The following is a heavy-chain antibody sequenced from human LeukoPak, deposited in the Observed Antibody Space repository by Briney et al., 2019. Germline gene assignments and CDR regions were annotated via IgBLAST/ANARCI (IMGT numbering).Heavy chain of an antibody. J-gene: IGHJ6*02. D-gene: IGHD6-13*01. V-gene: IGHV3-11*01. CDR1: GFTFSDYY. CDR3: ARRSSLYYYYGMDV. Sequence: GGSLRLSCAASGFTFSDYYMSWIRQAPGKGLEWVSYISSSGSTTYYADSVKGRFTISRDNAKNSLYLQMNSLRAEDTAVYYCARRSSLYYYYGMDVWGQGTTVTVSS. CDR2: ISSSGSTT.